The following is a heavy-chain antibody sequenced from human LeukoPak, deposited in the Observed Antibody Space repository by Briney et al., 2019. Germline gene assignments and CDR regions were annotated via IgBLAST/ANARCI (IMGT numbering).Heavy chain of an antibody. CDR3: ARDNWNYGSSMDV. V-gene: IGHV4-4*02. D-gene: IGHD1-7*01. J-gene: IGHJ6*02. CDR1: GGSISSSNW. CDR2: IHHSGIS. Sequence: SETLSLTCAVSGGSISSSNWWSWVRQPPGKGLEWIGEIHHSGISNYSPSLRSRVTISVDKSKNQFSLKLSSVTAADTAVYHCARDNWNYGSSMDVWGQGTTVTVSS.